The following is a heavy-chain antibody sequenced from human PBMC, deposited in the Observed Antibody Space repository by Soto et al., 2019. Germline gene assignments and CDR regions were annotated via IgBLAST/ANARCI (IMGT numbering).Heavy chain of an antibody. V-gene: IGHV3-7*03. CDR3: ATDLYQLPTMKYNYYGMDV. CDR2: IKEDGSEK. J-gene: IGHJ6*02. Sequence: QPGGSLRLSCAASGFTFSNYWMSWVRQAPGKRLEWVANIKEDGSEKYYVDSVKGRFTISRDNAKNSLFLQMNSLRAEDTAVYYCATDLYQLPTMKYNYYGMDVWGQGTTVTVSS. D-gene: IGHD2-2*01. CDR1: GFTFSNYW.